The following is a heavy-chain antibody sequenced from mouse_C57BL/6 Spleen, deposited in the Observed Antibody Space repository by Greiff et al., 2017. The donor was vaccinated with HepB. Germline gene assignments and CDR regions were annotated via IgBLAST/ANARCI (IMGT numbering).Heavy chain of an antibody. CDR3: ARNYGSPYYFDY. J-gene: IGHJ2*01. CDR1: GYTFTNYW. CDR2: IYPGGGYT. V-gene: IGHV1-63*01. Sequence: VKLVESGAELVRPGTSVKMSCKASGYTFTNYWIGWAKQRPGHGLEWIGDIYPGGGYTNYNEKFKGKATLTADKSSSTAYMQFSSLTSEDSAIYYCARNYGSPYYFDYWGQGTTLTVSS. D-gene: IGHD1-1*01.